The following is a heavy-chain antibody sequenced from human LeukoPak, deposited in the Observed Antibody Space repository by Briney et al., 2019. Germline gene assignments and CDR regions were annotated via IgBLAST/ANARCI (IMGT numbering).Heavy chain of an antibody. CDR2: IYTSGST. CDR1: GGSISSSSYY. V-gene: IGHV4-39*07. CDR3: ARDQSGSGSSDPLDYYYMDV. D-gene: IGHD3-10*01. J-gene: IGHJ6*03. Sequence: SETLSLTCTVSGGSISSSSYYWGWIRQPPGKGLEWIGRIYTSGSTNYNPSLKSRVTMSVDTSKNQFSLKLSSVTAADTAVYYCARDQSGSGSSDPLDYYYMDVWGKGTTVTISS.